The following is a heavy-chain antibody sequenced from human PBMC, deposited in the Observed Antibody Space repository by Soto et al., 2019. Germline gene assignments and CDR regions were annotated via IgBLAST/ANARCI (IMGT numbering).Heavy chain of an antibody. CDR1: GGSISSSSYY. CDR2: IYYSGST. Sequence: PSETLSLTCTVSGGSISSSSYYWGWIRQPPGKGLEWIGSIYYSGSTYYNPSLKSRVTISVDTSKNQFSLKLSSVTAADTAVYYCARPGVMSYYDSSGYVVWGQGTLVTVSS. CDR3: ARPGVMSYYDSSGYVV. D-gene: IGHD3-22*01. J-gene: IGHJ4*02. V-gene: IGHV4-39*01.